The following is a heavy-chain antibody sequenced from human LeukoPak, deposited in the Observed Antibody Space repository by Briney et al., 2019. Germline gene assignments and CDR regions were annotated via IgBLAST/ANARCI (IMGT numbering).Heavy chain of an antibody. V-gene: IGHV4-31*03. CDR2: IYYSGST. CDR1: GGSISSGGYY. Sequence: SETLSLTCTVSGGSISSGGYYWSWIRQHPGKGLEWIGYIYYSGSTYYNPSLKSRVTISVDTSKNQFSLKLSSVTAADTAVYYCARDRTLLRYDAFDIWGQGTMVTVSS. D-gene: IGHD2-15*01. J-gene: IGHJ3*02. CDR3: ARDRTLLRYDAFDI.